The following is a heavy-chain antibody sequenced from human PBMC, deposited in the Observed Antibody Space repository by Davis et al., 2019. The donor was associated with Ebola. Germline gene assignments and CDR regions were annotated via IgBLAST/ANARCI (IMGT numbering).Heavy chain of an antibody. D-gene: IGHD2-8*02. Sequence: GESLKISCAASGFTFSTYSMSWVRQAPGKGLEWVSSISSDSDYIYYADSMKGRFTISRDNAKNSLYLQMNSLRAEDTAVYYCARERGVCYFDYWGQGTLVTVSS. CDR3: ARERGVCYFDY. V-gene: IGHV3-21*01. CDR1: GFTFSTYS. J-gene: IGHJ4*02. CDR2: ISSDSDYI.